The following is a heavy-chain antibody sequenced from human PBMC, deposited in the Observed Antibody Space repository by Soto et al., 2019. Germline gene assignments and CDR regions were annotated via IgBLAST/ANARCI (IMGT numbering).Heavy chain of an antibody. CDR2: ISAYNGNT. V-gene: IGHV1-18*01. J-gene: IGHJ4*02. CDR1: GYTFTNFG. Sequence: QVQLVQSGAEVKKPGASVKVSCKASGYTFTNFGISWVRQAPGQGLEWMGWISAYNGNTNYAQKFQGRVTMTTDTSTRRAYMEVRSLRFDDTAVYCCARGGTPIDSWGQGTLVTVSS. D-gene: IGHD3-16*01. CDR3: ARGGTPIDS.